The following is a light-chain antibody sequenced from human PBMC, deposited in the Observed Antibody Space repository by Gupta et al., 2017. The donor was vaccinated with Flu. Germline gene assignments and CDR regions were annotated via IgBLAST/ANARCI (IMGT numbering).Light chain of an antibody. J-gene: IGKJ1*01. CDR1: QNIDSW. V-gene: IGKV1-5*03. CDR3: QQYNNSPWT. CDR2: KAS. Sequence: DIQMTQSPSTLSASLGARVTITCRASQNIDSWLAWYHQRPGKAPSLLMYKASNLQSGVPSRFSGSGSGTEFTLAISSLQPDDLATYYCQQYNNSPWTFGQGTKV.